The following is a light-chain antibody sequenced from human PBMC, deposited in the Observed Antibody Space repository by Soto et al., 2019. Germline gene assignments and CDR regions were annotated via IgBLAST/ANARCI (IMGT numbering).Light chain of an antibody. V-gene: IGLV7-46*01. CDR1: TGAVTSGHY. CDR2: DTS. J-gene: IGLJ2*01. CDR3: LLYYPGAQPV. Sequence: QAVVTQEPSLTVSPGGTVTLTCGSTTGAVTSGHYPYWFQQKPGQAPRTLIYDTSNKHSWTPARFSGSLLGVKAALTLSGAHPEDEAEYHCLLYYPGAQPVFGGGTKLTVL.